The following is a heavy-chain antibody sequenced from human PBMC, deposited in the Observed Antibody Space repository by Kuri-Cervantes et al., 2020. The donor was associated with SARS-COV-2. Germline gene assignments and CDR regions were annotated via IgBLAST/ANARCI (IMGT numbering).Heavy chain of an antibody. D-gene: IGHD2-8*01. Sequence: ASVKVSCKASGYTFTGYYIHWVRQAPGQGLEWLGWINPDSGGTNYAQKFQGRVTITVDTSISTAYMQLSSLRSDDTALYYCARDFCGVYDITGEKDVFDVWGQGTMVTVSS. CDR2: INPDSGGT. CDR1: GYTFTGYY. V-gene: IGHV1-2*02. J-gene: IGHJ3*01. CDR3: ARDFCGVYDITGEKDVFDV.